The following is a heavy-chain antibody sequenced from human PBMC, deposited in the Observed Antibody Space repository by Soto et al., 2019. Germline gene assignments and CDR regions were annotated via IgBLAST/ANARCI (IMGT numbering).Heavy chain of an antibody. CDR1: GGSINSSSYY. V-gene: IGHV4-39*01. CDR3: ARIGAAGIYYYYGMDV. Sequence: WETLSLTCTVSGGSINSSSYYWGWIRQPPGKGLEWIGSIYYSGSTYYNPSLKSRVTISVDTSKNQFSLKLSSVTAADTAVYYCARIGAAGIYYYYGMDVWGQGTTVTVSS. D-gene: IGHD3-10*01. CDR2: IYYSGST. J-gene: IGHJ6*02.